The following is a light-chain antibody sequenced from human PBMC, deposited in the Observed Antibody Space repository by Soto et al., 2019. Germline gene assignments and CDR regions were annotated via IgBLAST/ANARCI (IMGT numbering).Light chain of an antibody. V-gene: IGLV2-23*01. Sequence: QSALTQPASVSGSPGQSITISCTGTSSDVGTNNLVSWYQQHPGKAPKLMIYEGSKRPSGVSNRFSGSKSGNTASLTISGLQAEDEADYYCCSYASSTTVVFGGGTKVTVL. CDR2: EGS. CDR3: CSYASSTTVV. J-gene: IGLJ3*02. CDR1: SSDVGTNNL.